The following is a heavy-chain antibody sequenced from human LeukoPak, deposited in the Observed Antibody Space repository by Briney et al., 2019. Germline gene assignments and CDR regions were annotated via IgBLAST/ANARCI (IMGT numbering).Heavy chain of an antibody. Sequence: GGSLRLSCAASGFTVSSNYMSWVRQAPGKGLGWVSVTYSGGTTHYADSVKGRFTISRDNSKNTLYLQMNSLRAEDTAVYYCARGIAAAGRFDYWGQGTLVTVSS. CDR1: GFTVSSNY. D-gene: IGHD6-13*01. CDR3: ARGIAAAGRFDY. CDR2: TYSGGTT. V-gene: IGHV3-53*01. J-gene: IGHJ4*02.